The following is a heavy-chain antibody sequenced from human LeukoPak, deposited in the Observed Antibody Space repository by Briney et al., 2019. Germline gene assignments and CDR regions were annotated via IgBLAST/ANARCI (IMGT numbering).Heavy chain of an antibody. CDR2: IRNKANSYTT. CDR1: GFTFSDHY. D-gene: IGHD2-15*01. Sequence: GGSLRLSCAASGFTFSDHYMDWVRQAPGKGLEWVGRIRNKANSYTTEYAASVNGRFSISSDDSKNSLYLQMNSLKTEDTAVYYCGRGDCSGGSCYVGAYWGQGTLVTVSS. J-gene: IGHJ4*02. V-gene: IGHV3-72*01. CDR3: GRGDCSGGSCYVGAY.